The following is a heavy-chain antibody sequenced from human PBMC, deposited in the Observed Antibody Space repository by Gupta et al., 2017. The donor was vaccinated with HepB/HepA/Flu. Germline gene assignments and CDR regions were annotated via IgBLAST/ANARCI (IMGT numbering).Heavy chain of an antibody. D-gene: IGHD6-19*01. CDR3: ANQWLVLGWFDP. V-gene: IGHV4-39*01. CDR1: GRSISSSSYY. CDR2: IYYSGST. Sequence: QLQLQESGPGLVKPSETLSLTCTVSGRSISSSSYYWGWIRQPPGKGLGWIGSIYYSGSTYYNPSLKSRVTISVDTSKNQFSLKLSSVTAADTAVYYCANQWLVLGWFDPWGQGTLVTVSS. J-gene: IGHJ5*02.